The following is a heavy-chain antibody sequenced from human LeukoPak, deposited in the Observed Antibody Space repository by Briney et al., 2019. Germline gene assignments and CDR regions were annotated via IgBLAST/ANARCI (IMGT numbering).Heavy chain of an antibody. D-gene: IGHD6-13*01. CDR1: GGSISSYY. J-gene: IGHJ5*02. Sequence: PSETLSLTCTVSGGSISSYYWSWIRQSPGKGLEWIGFVYYRGGPNYNPSLKNRVTISEDTSKNKISLKLTSVTAADTAVYYCARWAAAGERRENWFDPWGQGTLVTVSS. CDR3: ARWAAAGERRENWFDP. CDR2: VYYRGGP. V-gene: IGHV4-59*01.